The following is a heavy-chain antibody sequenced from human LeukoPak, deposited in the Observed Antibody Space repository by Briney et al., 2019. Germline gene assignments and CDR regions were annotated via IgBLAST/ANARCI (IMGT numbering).Heavy chain of an antibody. CDR2: INPNSGGT. J-gene: IGHJ5*02. V-gene: IGHV1-2*02. D-gene: IGHD6-19*01. Sequence: GASVKLSCKASGYTFTSCAISWVRQAPGQGLEWMGWINPNSGGTNYAQKFQGRVTMTRDTSISTAYMELSRLRSDDTAVYYCARDQSSSSGWYRKNQFDPWGQGTLVTVSS. CDR1: GYTFTSCA. CDR3: ARDQSSSSGWYRKNQFDP.